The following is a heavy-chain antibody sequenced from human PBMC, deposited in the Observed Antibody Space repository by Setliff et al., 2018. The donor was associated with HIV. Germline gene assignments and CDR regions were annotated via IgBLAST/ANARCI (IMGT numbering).Heavy chain of an antibody. CDR1: GFTFRNHK. V-gene: IGHV3-48*03. D-gene: IGHD3-3*01. CDR3: ARDYLYYNLYKGSPVYGMDV. Sequence: HPGGSLRLSCAASGFTFRNHKFNWVRQAPGRGLEWVSSISIGSGGAIDYADSVQGRFTISRDNSKNSLYLQMNSLRVEDTAVYYCARDYLYYNLYKGSPVYGMDVWGQGTTVTVSS. CDR2: ISIGSGGAI. J-gene: IGHJ6*02.